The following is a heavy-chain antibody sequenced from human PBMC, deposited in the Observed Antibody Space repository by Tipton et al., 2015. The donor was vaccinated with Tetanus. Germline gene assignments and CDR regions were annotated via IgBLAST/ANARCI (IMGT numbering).Heavy chain of an antibody. V-gene: IGHV3-21*01. D-gene: IGHD2-8*01. CDR2: ISGSRSST. J-gene: IGHJ4*02. Sequence: SLRLSCEASGFTFSTYSMIWVRQAPGKGLEWVSAISGSRSSTYDADSVKGRFTTSRDNTKNSLFLHMNNLRADEDTAVYYCARGSCSNGICYYDYWGQGTLVTVSS. CDR1: GFTFSTYS. CDR3: ARGSCSNGICYYDY.